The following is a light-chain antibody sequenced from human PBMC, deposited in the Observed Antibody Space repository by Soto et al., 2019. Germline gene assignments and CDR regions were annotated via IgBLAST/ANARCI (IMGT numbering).Light chain of an antibody. CDR1: QSVRNNY. J-gene: IGKJ1*01. CDR2: GAS. V-gene: IGKV3-20*01. Sequence: EIVLTQSPGTLSLSPGERATLSCRASQSVRNNYLAWYQQKPGQAPRLLIYGASNGATGIPDRFSGSGSGTDFTLTSSRLEPEDFEVYYCQRYGSSGTLGQGTKVEIK. CDR3: QRYGSSGT.